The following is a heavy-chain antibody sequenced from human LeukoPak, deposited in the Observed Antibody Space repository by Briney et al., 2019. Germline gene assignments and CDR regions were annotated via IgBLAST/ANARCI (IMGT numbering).Heavy chain of an antibody. CDR1: GFTFSSYE. CDR2: FDTSDSTI. Sequence: GGSLRLSCAAPGFTFSSYEMNWVRQAPGKGLEWVLYFDTSDSTIYYAASVKAPFTISRDNAKTSLYLQMHNLRAEDTALYYCARDGGWGYYFDYWGQGTRVTVSS. J-gene: IGHJ4*02. V-gene: IGHV3-48*03. CDR3: ARDGGWGYYFDY. D-gene: IGHD2-15*01.